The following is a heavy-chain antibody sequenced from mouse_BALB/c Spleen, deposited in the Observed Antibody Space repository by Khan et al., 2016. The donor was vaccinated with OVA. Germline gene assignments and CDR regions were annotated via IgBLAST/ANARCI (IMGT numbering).Heavy chain of an antibody. J-gene: IGHJ2*01. CDR2: INPHIGET. Sequence: QSGPELVKPGASVKISCKASGYSFTGYFMNWVMQSHGKSLEWIGRINPHIGETFYNQKFKGKATLTVDESSSTAHMELRSLASEDSAVYYCARIYGSDFDYWGQGTPLTVSS. CDR3: ARIYGSDFDY. CDR1: GYSFTGYF. V-gene: IGHV1-20*02. D-gene: IGHD1-1*01.